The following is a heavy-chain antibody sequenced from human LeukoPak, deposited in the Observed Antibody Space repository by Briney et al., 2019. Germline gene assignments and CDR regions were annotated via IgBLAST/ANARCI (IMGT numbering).Heavy chain of an antibody. Sequence: PSQTLSLTCTVSGGSIITGDYYWSWIRQPPGKGLEWIGYIYYSGSTYYNPSLKSRVTISVDTSKNQFSLKLSSVTAADTAVYYCARLDGRDALDIWGQGTMVTVSS. D-gene: IGHD5-24*01. CDR2: IYYSGST. CDR3: ARLDGRDALDI. V-gene: IGHV4-30-4*01. CDR1: GGSIITGDYY. J-gene: IGHJ3*02.